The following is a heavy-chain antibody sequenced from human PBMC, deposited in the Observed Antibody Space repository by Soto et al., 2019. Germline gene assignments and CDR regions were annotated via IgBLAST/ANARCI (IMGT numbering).Heavy chain of an antibody. V-gene: IGHV3-23*01. CDR1: GFTFSSYA. J-gene: IGHJ4*02. CDR3: AKVRRFGELRSLY. D-gene: IGHD3-10*01. Sequence: EVQLLESGGGLVQPGGSLRLSCAASGFTFSSYAMSWVRQAPGKGLVWVSAIGVSGDTTYYADSVKGRFTISRDNSKNTLYLQMGSLRAEETAVYYCAKVRRFGELRSLYWGQGTLVTVSS. CDR2: IGVSGDTT.